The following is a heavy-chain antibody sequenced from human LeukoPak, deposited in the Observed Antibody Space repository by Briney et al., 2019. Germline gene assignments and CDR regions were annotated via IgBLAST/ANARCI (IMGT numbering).Heavy chain of an antibody. CDR1: GFTFSSYW. Sequence: GGSLRLSCAASGFTFSSYWMNWVRQAPGKGLEWVANIKQDGSEKYYVDSVKGRFTISRDNAKNSLYLQMNSLRAEDTAVYYCTRGPSSTRFDYWGPGTLVTVSS. CDR2: IKQDGSEK. CDR3: TRGPSSTRFDY. V-gene: IGHV3-7*01. D-gene: IGHD2-2*01. J-gene: IGHJ4*02.